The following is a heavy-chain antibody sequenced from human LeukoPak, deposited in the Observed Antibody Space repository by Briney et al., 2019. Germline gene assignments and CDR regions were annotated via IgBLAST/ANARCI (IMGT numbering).Heavy chain of an antibody. Sequence: ESGGSLRLSCAASGFTFSSYWLHWVRQAPGRGLEWVSYIGTTSTTIYYADSVKGRFTISRDNAKNSLYLQMNSLRDEDTAVYYCAISEYSSLHAPLDYWGQGTLVTVSS. D-gene: IGHD6-6*01. J-gene: IGHJ4*02. CDR1: GFTFSSYW. V-gene: IGHV3-48*02. CDR2: IGTTSTTI. CDR3: AISEYSSLHAPLDY.